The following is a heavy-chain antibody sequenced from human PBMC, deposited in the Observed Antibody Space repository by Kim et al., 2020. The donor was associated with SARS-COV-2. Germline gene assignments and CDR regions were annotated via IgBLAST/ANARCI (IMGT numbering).Heavy chain of an antibody. V-gene: IGHV1-46*03. J-gene: IGHJ6*02. CDR3: ARLPGYSYGILYGMDV. CDR1: GYTFTSYY. CDR2: INPSGGST. Sequence: ASVKVSCKASGYTFTSYYMHWVRQAPGQGLEWMGMINPSGGSTSYAQKLQGRVTMTRDTSTSTVYMELSSLRSEDTAVYYCARLPGYSYGILYGMDVWGQGTRVTVSS. D-gene: IGHD5-18*01.